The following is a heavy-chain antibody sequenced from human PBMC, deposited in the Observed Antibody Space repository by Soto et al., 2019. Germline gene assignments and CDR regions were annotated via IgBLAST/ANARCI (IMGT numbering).Heavy chain of an antibody. V-gene: IGHV1-3*01. CDR1: GYIFNEFA. Sequence: ASVKVSCKASGYIFNEFAIHWVRQAPGQRLEWMAWINADNGGTMYSQNFQGRVTFTRDTSAGTVYMQLSSLTSEDTAVYYCARADSGFSGSHYIDYFNYWGQGALVTVS. J-gene: IGHJ4*02. D-gene: IGHD1-26*01. CDR2: INADNGGT. CDR3: ARADSGFSGSHYIDYFNY.